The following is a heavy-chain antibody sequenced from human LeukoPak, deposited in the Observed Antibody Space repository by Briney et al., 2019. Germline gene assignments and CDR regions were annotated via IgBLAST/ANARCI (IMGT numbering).Heavy chain of an antibody. CDR1: GDSVSNNSAA. CDR2: TYYRSKWYN. Sequence: SQTLSLTCGISGDSVSNNSAAWNWIRLSPSRGLEWLGRTYYRSKWYNDYAVSVKSRITINPDASKNQFSLQLASVTPEDTAVYFCARVTWYFDLWGRGTLVTVSS. J-gene: IGHJ2*01. CDR3: ARVTWYFDL. V-gene: IGHV6-1*01.